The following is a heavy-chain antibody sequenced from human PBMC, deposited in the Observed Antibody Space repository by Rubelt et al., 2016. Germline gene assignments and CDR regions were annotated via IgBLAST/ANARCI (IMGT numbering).Heavy chain of an antibody. Sequence: QVQLVESGGGVVQPGRSLRLSCAASGFTFSSYGMHWVRQAPGKGLEWVSVIYSGGSTYYADSVKGRFTISRDNSKNTLYLQMNSLRAEDTAVYYCASSSSWYLFDYWGQGTLVTVSS. CDR2: IYSGGST. D-gene: IGHD6-13*01. V-gene: IGHV3-NL1*01. CDR1: GFTFSSYG. CDR3: ASSSSWYLFDY. J-gene: IGHJ4*02.